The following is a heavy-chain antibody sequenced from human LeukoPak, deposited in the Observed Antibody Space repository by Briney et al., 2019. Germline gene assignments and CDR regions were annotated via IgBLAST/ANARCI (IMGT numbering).Heavy chain of an antibody. CDR3: ARGGPGSSWPLDY. CDR2: ISGSGGST. V-gene: IGHV3-23*01. D-gene: IGHD6-13*01. J-gene: IGHJ4*02. Sequence: GGSLRLSCAASGFTFSSYAMSWVRQAPGKGLEWVSAISGSGGSTYYADSVKGRFTISRDNSKNTLYLQTNSLRAEDTAVYYCARGGPGSSWPLDYWGQGTLVTVSS. CDR1: GFTFSSYA.